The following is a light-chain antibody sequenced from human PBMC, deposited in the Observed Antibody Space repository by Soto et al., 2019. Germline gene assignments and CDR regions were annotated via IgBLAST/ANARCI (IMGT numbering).Light chain of an antibody. CDR2: EGG. V-gene: IGLV2-23*01. Sequence: QSALTQPASVSGSPGQSITISCTGTSSDVGSYNLVSWYQQHPGKAPKLMIYEGGKRPSGVSNRFSGSKSGNTASLTISGLQAEDEADYYCCSYAGSSPNYVFGTWTKLTVL. J-gene: IGLJ1*01. CDR3: CSYAGSSPNYV. CDR1: SSDVGSYNL.